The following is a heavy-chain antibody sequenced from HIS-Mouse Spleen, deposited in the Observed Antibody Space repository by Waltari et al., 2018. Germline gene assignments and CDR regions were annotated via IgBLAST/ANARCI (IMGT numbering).Heavy chain of an antibody. Sequence: EVQLVESGGGLVKPGGSLRLSCAASGFTFSSYSMNWVRQAPGKGLEWVSSISSSSSYIYYADSVKGRFTISRDNAKNSLYLQMNSLRAEDTAVYYCARERHPGDSSGYYYYFDYWGQGTLVTVSS. CDR2: ISSSSSYI. CDR3: ARERHPGDSSGYYYYFDY. CDR1: GFTFSSYS. D-gene: IGHD3-22*01. V-gene: IGHV3-21*01. J-gene: IGHJ4*02.